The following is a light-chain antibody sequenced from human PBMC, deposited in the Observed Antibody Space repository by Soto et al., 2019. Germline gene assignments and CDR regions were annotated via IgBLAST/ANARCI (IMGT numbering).Light chain of an antibody. CDR3: QQYYTTPRT. CDR1: QSVLHNSNKKNY. V-gene: IGKV4-1*01. CDR2: WAS. J-gene: IGKJ1*01. Sequence: DIVMTQSADSLAVSLGERATINCKSSQSVLHNSNKKNYLAWYQQKSGQPPKALIYWASTRQSGVPDRFSGSGSGTDFTLTISSLQAEDVAVFYCQQYYTTPRTFGQGTKVEIK.